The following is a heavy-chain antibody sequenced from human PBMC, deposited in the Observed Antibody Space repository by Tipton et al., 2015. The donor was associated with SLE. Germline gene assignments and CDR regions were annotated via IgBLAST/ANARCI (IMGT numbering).Heavy chain of an antibody. CDR2: IYYSGST. J-gene: IGHJ4*02. V-gene: IGHV4-59*11. CDR1: GGSISSHY. Sequence: TLSLTCTVSGGSISSHYWSWIRQPPGKGLEWIGYIYYSGSTNYNPSLKSRVTISVDTSKNQFSLKLNSVTAADTAVYYCARRQYYYGSDTYYDFFDYWGQGTLVTVSS. CDR3: ARRQYYYGSDTYYDFFDY. D-gene: IGHD3-10*01.